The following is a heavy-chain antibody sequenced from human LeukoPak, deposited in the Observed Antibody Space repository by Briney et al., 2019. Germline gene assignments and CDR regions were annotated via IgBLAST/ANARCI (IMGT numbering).Heavy chain of an antibody. CDR2: ISSSSSYI. D-gene: IGHD2-15*01. CDR3: ARDCSGGSCYYDYYYYYGMDV. CDR1: GFTFSSYS. V-gene: IGHV3-21*01. J-gene: IGHJ6*02. Sequence: GGSLRLSCAASGFTFSSYSMNRVRQAPGKGLEWVSSISSSSSYIYYADSVKGRFTISRDNAKNSLYLQMSSLRAEDTAVYYCARDCSGGSCYYDYYYYYGMDVWGQGTTVTVSS.